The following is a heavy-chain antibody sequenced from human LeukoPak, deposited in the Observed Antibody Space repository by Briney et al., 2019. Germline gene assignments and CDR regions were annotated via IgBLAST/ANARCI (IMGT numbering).Heavy chain of an antibody. CDR2: IYYSGST. J-gene: IGHJ6*03. V-gene: IGHV4-59*01. Sequence: PSETLSLTCTVSGGSISSYYWSWIRQPPGKGLEWIGYIYYSGSTNYNPSLKSRVTISVDTSKNQFSLKLSSVTAADTAVYYCARGRQPENIWFGELFPPYYYYYMDVWGKGTTVTISS. CDR1: GGSISSYY. D-gene: IGHD3-10*01. CDR3: ARGRQPENIWFGELFPPYYYYYMDV.